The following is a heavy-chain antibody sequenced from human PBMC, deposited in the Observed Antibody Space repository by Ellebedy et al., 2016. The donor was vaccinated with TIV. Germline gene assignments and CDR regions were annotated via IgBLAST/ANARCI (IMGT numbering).Heavy chain of an antibody. V-gene: IGHV3-74*01. CDR3: ASGMVVSMTGTSDY. J-gene: IGHJ4*02. Sequence: GGSLRLSXAASGITFSRYWMHWVRQVPGKGLVWVSRIDNDGTRTDYADSVKGRFTISRDNAKSTLYLQMNSLRAEDSALYYCASGMVVSMTGTSDYWGQGTLVTVSS. CDR1: GITFSRYW. CDR2: IDNDGTRT. D-gene: IGHD2-8*02.